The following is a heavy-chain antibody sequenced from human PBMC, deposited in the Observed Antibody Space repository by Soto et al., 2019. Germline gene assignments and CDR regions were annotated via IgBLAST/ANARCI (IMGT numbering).Heavy chain of an antibody. V-gene: IGHV3-30-3*01. D-gene: IGHD2-21*02. J-gene: IGHJ3*02. CDR3: AREPCSDCYAVAFDI. Sequence: PGGSLRLSCAASGFTFRSYAMHWVRQAPGKGLEWVAVISYDGSNKYYADSVKGRFTISRDNSKNTLYLQMNSLRAEDTAVYYCAREPCSDCYAVAFDIWGQGTMVTVSS. CDR2: ISYDGSNK. CDR1: GFTFRSYA.